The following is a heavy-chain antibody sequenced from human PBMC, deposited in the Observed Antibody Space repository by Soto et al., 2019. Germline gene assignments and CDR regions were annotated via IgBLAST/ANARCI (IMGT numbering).Heavy chain of an antibody. CDR3: ARGDGDHYYGNGYLGRH. V-gene: IGHV3-74*01. CDR1: GFTFSSYW. Sequence: EVQLVESGGGLVQPGESLTLSCAASGFTFSSYWMHWVRQAPGKGLVWVSRIKSDGSGTYYADFVKGRLTISRDNAKYTLSLQMNSLRVEDTAVYFCARGDGDHYYGNGYLGRHWGQGSLVTVSS. J-gene: IGHJ4*02. D-gene: IGHD5-18*01. CDR2: IKSDGSGT.